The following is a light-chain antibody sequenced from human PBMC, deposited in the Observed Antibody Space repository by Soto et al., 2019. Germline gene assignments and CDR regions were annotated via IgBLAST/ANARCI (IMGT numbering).Light chain of an antibody. Sequence: QSVLTQPASVSGSPGQSITISCTGTSSDVGSYNLVAWYQKHPNKAPKLMIYEVTKRPSGVSNRFSGSKSGYTASLTISGLQAEDEADYYCCSYAGSSTHVVFGGGTKLTVL. J-gene: IGLJ2*01. CDR3: CSYAGSSTHVV. V-gene: IGLV2-23*02. CDR2: EVT. CDR1: SSDVGSYNL.